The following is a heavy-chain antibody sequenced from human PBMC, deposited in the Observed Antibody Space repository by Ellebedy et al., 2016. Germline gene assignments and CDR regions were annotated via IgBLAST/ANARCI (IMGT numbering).Heavy chain of an antibody. CDR1: GGSFSGYY. Sequence: SETLSLTCAVYGGSFSGYYWSWIRQPPGKGLEWIGEINHSGSTNYNPSLKSRVTISVDTSKNQFSLKLSSVTAADTAVYYCARERLLWFGESRWDYFDYWGQGTLVTVSS. V-gene: IGHV4-34*01. J-gene: IGHJ4*02. CDR2: INHSGST. D-gene: IGHD3-10*01. CDR3: ARERLLWFGESRWDYFDY.